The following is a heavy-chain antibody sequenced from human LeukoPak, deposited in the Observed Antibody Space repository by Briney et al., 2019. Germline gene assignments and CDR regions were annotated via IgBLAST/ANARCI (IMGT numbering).Heavy chain of an antibody. V-gene: IGHV3-21*01. CDR2: ISSSSSYI. CDR3: ARDGSTVTNYYFDY. D-gene: IGHD4-17*01. J-gene: IGHJ4*02. CDR1: RFTLISYS. Sequence: PRGSLRLSCAPSRFTLISYSMNSVRQAPGKGLEWGSSISSSSSYIYYADSVKGRFTISRDNAKNSLYLQMNSLRAEDTAVYYCARDGSTVTNYYFDYWGQGTLVTVSS.